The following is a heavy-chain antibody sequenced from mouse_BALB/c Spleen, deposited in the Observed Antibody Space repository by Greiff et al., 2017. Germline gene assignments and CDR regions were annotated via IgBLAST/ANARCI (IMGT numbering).Heavy chain of an antibody. V-gene: IGHV1S81*02. Sequence: QVQLQQSGAELVKPGASVKLSCKASGYTFTSYWMHWVKQRPGQGLEWIGEINPSNGRTNYNEKFKSKATLTVDKSSSTAYMQLSSLTSEDSAVYYCARSPLYLGFAYWGQGTLVTVSA. J-gene: IGHJ3*01. CDR3: ARSPLYLGFAY. D-gene: IGHD5-5*01. CDR2: INPSNGRT. CDR1: GYTFTSYW.